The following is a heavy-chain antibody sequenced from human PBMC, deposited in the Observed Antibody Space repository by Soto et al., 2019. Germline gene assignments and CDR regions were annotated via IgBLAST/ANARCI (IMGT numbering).Heavy chain of an antibody. Sequence: SETLSLTCAVSGGSISSGGYSWSWIRQPPGKGLEWIGYIYHSGSTYYNPSLKSRVTISVDTSKNQFSLKTEDTAVYYCTTGLVKGRGAFDIWGQGTMVTVSS. V-gene: IGHV4-30-2*01. CDR3: TTGLVKGRGAFDI. D-gene: IGHD2-21*01. CDR1: GGSISSGGYS. CDR2: IYHSGST. J-gene: IGHJ3*02.